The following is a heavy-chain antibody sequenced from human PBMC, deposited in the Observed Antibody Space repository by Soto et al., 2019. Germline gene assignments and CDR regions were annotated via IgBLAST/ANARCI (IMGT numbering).Heavy chain of an antibody. D-gene: IGHD3-3*01. CDR1: GGTFSSYA. CDR2: IIPIFGTA. V-gene: IGHV1-69*06. Sequence: SVKVSCKASGGTFSSYAISWVRQAPGQGLEWMGGIIPIFGTANYAQKFQGRVTITADKSTSTAYMELSSLRSEDTAVYYCARGYHYDFWSGYLSYYGMDVWGQGASVTVSS. J-gene: IGHJ6*02. CDR3: ARGYHYDFWSGYLSYYGMDV.